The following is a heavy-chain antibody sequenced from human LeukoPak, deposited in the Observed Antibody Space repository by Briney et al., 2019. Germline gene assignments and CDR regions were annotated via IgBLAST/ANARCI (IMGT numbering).Heavy chain of an antibody. V-gene: IGHV1-46*01. CDR3: ATDSHYYGSGSYYNILDY. J-gene: IGHJ4*02. D-gene: IGHD3-10*01. CDR1: GYTFTDYY. CDR2: INTASGAT. Sequence: GASVKVSCKASGYTFTDYYIHWVRQAPGQGLEWMGLINTASGATTYAQQFQGRVTITRNTSISTAYMELSSLRSEDTAVYYCATDSHYYGSGSYYNILDYWGQGTLVTVSS.